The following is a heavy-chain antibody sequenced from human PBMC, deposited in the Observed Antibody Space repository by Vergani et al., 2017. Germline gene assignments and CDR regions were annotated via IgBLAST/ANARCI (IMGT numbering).Heavy chain of an antibody. CDR1: GFSLNTPGVA. D-gene: IGHD2/OR15-2a*01. V-gene: IGHV2-5*01. Sequence: QITLRESGPALVKPTQTLTVTCTFSGFSLNTPGVAVGWIRQPPGRALEWLRLIYWNEDKRYSPFLESRLTITKDTSKSQVVLTRTNLDPVDTATYYCARGRVSMPGVVMVHPFYFDYWGQGNLVTVSS. CDR3: ARGRVSMPGVVMVHPFYFDY. J-gene: IGHJ4*02. CDR2: IYWNEDK.